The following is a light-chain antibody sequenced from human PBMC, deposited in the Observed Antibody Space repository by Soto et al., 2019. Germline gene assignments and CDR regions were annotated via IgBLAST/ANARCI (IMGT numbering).Light chain of an antibody. Sequence: DIQMTQSPSSLSASVGDRVTITCRASQSISSYLNWYQQKPGKAPKLLIYAASSLQSWVPSRFSGSGSGTDFTLTISSLQPEDFATYDCQQSYSTLTFGPGTKVDIK. CDR1: QSISSY. V-gene: IGKV1-39*01. CDR2: AAS. CDR3: QQSYSTLT. J-gene: IGKJ3*01.